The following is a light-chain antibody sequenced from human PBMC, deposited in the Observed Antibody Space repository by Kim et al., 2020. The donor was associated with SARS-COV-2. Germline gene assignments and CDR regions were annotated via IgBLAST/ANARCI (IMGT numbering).Light chain of an antibody. J-gene: IGKJ4*01. CDR2: AAS. CDR1: QTISNY. V-gene: IGKV1-39*01. CDR3: QQSDSTYRLT. Sequence: IQMTQSPSSLSASVGDRVTITCRASQTISNYLSWYQQKPGEAPKVLIYAASSLQSGVPTRFSGSGSGTDFTLTISSLQTEDFATYYCQQSDSTYRLTFGGGTKVDIK.